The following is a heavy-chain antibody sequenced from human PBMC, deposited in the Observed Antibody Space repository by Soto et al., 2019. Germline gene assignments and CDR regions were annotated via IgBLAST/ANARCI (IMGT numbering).Heavy chain of an antibody. CDR1: GFTFSSFA. V-gene: IGHV3-23*01. J-gene: IGHJ4*02. Sequence: GGCLRLSCAASGFTFSSFAMSRVRQAPGKGLEWVSAISAGGDRTFYADSVKGRFTISRDNPENTLFLQMNSLRAEDTAIYFCAKESAITSFGDYWGQGAMVTVS. CDR3: AKESAITSFGDY. D-gene: IGHD1-20*01. CDR2: ISAGGDRT.